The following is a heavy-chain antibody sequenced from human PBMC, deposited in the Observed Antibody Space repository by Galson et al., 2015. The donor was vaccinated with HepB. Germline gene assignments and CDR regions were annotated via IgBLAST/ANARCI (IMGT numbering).Heavy chain of an antibody. CDR3: ARIRDDWNFASDY. CDR2: IYSGGDT. Sequence: SLRLSCAASGLTVSSNYMNWVRQAPGKGLEWVSVIYSGGDTYYADSVRGRFTISRDSSKNTLYLQMNSLRAEDTAVYYCARIRDDWNFASDYWGRGTLVTVSS. V-gene: IGHV3-53*01. CDR1: GLTVSSNY. D-gene: IGHD1-7*01. J-gene: IGHJ4*02.